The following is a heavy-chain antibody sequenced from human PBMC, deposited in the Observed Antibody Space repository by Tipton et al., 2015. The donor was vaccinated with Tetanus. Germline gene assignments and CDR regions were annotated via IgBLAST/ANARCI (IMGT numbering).Heavy chain of an antibody. CDR2: IKSDGITT. CDR1: GFTFSTSW. D-gene: IGHD6-19*01. J-gene: IGHJ6*02. CDR3: AKVKRQWLIYYSGLDV. Sequence: SLRLSCVASGFTFSTSWMHWVRQVPGKGLEWVSRIKSDGITTSYLDSVKGRFTISRDTGKNTLYLQMDSLRVEDTAIYYCAKVKRQWLIYYSGLDVWGQGTTVTVSS. V-gene: IGHV3-74*01.